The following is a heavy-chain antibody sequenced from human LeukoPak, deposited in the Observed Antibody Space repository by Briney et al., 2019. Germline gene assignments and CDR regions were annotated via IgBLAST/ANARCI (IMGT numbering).Heavy chain of an antibody. CDR3: ARDGGSGSYYYYGMDV. CDR1: GYPFTGYY. Sequence: ASVKVSCKASGYPFTGYYMHWVRQAPGQGLEWMGWINPNSGGTNYAQKFQGWVTMTRDTSISTAYMGLSRLRSDDTAVYYCARDGGSGSYYYYGMDVWGQGTTVTVSS. CDR2: INPNSGGT. D-gene: IGHD3-10*01. V-gene: IGHV1-2*04. J-gene: IGHJ6*02.